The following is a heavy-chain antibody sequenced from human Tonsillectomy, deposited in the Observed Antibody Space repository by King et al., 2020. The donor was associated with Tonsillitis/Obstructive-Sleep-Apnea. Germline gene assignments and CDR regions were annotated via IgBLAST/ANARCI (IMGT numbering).Heavy chain of an antibody. Sequence: VQLQESGPGLVKPSGTLSLTCTVSGGSITSHYWGWIRPPPGKGLEWIGHISDSGSTNSNPSLKSRVTISVDTSKNQFSLKLTSVPAADTPVYYCARGRWDITGTQFHPWGQGTLVTVSS. V-gene: IGHV4-59*11. D-gene: IGHD1-7*01. CDR3: ARGRWDITGTQFHP. CDR2: ISDSGST. CDR1: GGSITSHY. J-gene: IGHJ5*02.